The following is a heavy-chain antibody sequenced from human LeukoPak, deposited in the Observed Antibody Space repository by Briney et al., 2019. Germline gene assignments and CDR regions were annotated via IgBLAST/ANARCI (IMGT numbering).Heavy chain of an antibody. CDR2: IDSDGGSA. Sequence: PGGSLRLSCAASGFTFSSYWMHWVRQVPGKGLVWVSRIDSDGGSATYADSVKGRLTISRDNAKNTLYLQMNSLRAEDTAVYYCARALAPAFGMDVWGQGTTVTVSS. D-gene: IGHD2-2*01. CDR1: GFTFSSYW. CDR3: ARALAPAFGMDV. J-gene: IGHJ6*02. V-gene: IGHV3-74*03.